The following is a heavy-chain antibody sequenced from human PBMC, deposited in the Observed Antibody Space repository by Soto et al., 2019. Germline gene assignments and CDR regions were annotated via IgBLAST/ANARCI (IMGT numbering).Heavy chain of an antibody. V-gene: IGHV5-51*01. CDR1: GYSFTSYW. J-gene: IGHJ6*02. CDR3: ARSRRGAYSSGWYSPSGYYNYGIDV. Sequence: PRESLKISCKGSGYSFTSYWIGWVRQMPGKGLEWMGIIYPGDSDTRYSPSFQGQVTISADKSISTAYLQWTSLKASDTAMYYCARSRRGAYSSGWYSPSGYYNYGIDVWGQGTKVTVSS. CDR2: IYPGDSDT. D-gene: IGHD6-19*01.